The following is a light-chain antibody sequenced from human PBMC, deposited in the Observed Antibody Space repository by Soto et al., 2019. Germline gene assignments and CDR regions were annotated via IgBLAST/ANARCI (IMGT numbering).Light chain of an antibody. CDR2: GAS. CDR3: QQYNKWPPYT. V-gene: IGKV3-15*01. Sequence: EVVMTQSPANLSVSPGERATLSCRASQSVSSNLAWYQQKPGQGPRLLIYGASTRATSIPARFSGSGSGTEFTLTINSLQSEDFAVYYCQQYNKWPPYTFGQGTKREIK. CDR1: QSVSSN. J-gene: IGKJ2*01.